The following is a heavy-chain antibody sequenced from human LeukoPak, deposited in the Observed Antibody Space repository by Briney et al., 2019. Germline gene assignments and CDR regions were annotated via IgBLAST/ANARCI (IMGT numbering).Heavy chain of an antibody. V-gene: IGHV3-11*04. CDR2: ISSSGSTI. J-gene: IGHJ3*02. D-gene: IGHD3-22*01. CDR1: SDYY. CDR3: ARELYDSSGYDAFDI. Sequence: GGSLRLSCAAFSDYYMSWIRQAPGKGLEWVSYISSSGSTIYYADSVKGRFTISRDNAKNSLYLQMNSLRAEDTAVYYCARELYDSSGYDAFDIWGQGTMVTVSS.